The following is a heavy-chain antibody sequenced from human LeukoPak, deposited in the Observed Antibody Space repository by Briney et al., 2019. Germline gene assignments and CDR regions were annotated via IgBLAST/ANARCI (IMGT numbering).Heavy chain of an antibody. CDR1: GGPISSGDYY. J-gene: IGHJ5*02. V-gene: IGHV4-30-4*08. Sequence: PSETLSLTCTVSGGPISSGDYYWSWIRQPPGQGLEWIGYIYYSGSTYYNPSLKSRVTISVDTSKNQFSLKLSSVTAADTAVYYCASYDYGDYYWFDPWGQGTLVTVSS. CDR3: ASYDYGDYYWFDP. CDR2: IYYSGST. D-gene: IGHD4-17*01.